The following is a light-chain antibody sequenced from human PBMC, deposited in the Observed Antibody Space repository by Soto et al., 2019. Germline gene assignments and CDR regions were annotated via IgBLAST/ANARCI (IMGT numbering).Light chain of an antibody. J-gene: IGKJ1*01. CDR3: QQYNSYSWT. CDR2: DAS. CDR1: QSISSW. V-gene: IGKV1-5*01. Sequence: DIQKTQSPSTLSASVGDRAPMTCRASQSISSWLAWYQQKPGKAPKLLIYDASSLESGVPSRFSGSGSGTEFTLTISSLQPDDFATYYCQQYNSYSWTFGQGTKVDIK.